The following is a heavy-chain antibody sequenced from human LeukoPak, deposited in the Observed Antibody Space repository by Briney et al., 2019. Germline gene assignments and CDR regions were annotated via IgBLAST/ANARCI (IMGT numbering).Heavy chain of an antibody. J-gene: IGHJ4*02. D-gene: IGHD6-13*01. V-gene: IGHV1-18*03. CDR3: ARSYSSSWYLYYFDY. CDR2: ISNYNGNT. CDR1: GCSFVLYG. Sequence: ASVKVSCKASGCSFVLYGISWVRQAPGQGPEWMGWISNYNGNTKYSQEFQGRVTITRDTSASTAYMELSSLRSEDMAVYYCARSYSSSWYLYYFDYWGQGTLVTVSS.